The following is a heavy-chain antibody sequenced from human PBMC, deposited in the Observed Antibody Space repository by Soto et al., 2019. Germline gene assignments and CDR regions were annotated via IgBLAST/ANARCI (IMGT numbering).Heavy chain of an antibody. D-gene: IGHD3-16*02. J-gene: IGHJ4*02. V-gene: IGHV3-30-3*01. CDR1: GFTFSSYA. CDR2: ISYDGSNK. CDR3: ARGGMITFGGVIVM. Sequence: QVQLVESGGGVVQPGRSLRLSCAASGFTFSSYAMHWVRQAPGKGLEWVAVISYDGSNKYYADSVRGRFTISRDNSKNTRYLQMNSLRAEDTAVYYCARGGMITFGGVIVMWGQGTLVTVSS.